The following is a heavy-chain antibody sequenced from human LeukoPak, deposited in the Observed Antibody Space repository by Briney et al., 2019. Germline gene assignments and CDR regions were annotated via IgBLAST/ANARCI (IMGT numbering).Heavy chain of an antibody. Sequence: GGSLRLSCAASGFTFSNYWMSWVRQAPGKGLEWVANIKQDGSEQYYVDSVKGRFTISRDNAKNSLYLQMNSLRAEDTALYYCARDMVQYYYYMDVWGKGTTVTVSS. CDR1: GFTFSNYW. CDR3: ARDMVQYYYYMDV. D-gene: IGHD3-10*01. J-gene: IGHJ6*03. V-gene: IGHV3-7*03. CDR2: IKQDGSEQ.